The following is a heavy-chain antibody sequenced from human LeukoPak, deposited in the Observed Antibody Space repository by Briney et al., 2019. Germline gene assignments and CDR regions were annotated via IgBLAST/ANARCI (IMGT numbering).Heavy chain of an antibody. CDR2: IIPIFGIA. CDR3: AREDRGAIVVVPAAKGGWFDP. CDR1: GGTFSSYA. V-gene: IGHV1-69*04. Sequence: SVKVSCKASGGTFSSYAISWVRQAPGQGLEWMGRIIPIFGIANYAQKFQGRVTITADKSTSTAYVELSSLRSEDTAVYYCAREDRGAIVVVPAAKGGWFDPWGQGTLVTVSS. J-gene: IGHJ5*02. D-gene: IGHD2-2*01.